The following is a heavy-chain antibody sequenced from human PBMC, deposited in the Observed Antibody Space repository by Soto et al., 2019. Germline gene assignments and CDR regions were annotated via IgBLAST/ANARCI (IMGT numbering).Heavy chain of an antibody. D-gene: IGHD2-15*01. CDR1: GGTFSSYS. CDR3: ASCSGGSCYLYYGMDV. V-gene: IGHV1-69*13. CDR2: IIPIFGTA. Sequence: SVKVSCKASGGTFSSYSISWVRQAPGQGLEWMGGIIPIFGTANYAQKFQGRVTITADESTSTAYMELSSLRSEDTAVYYCASCSGGSCYLYYGMDVWGQGTTVTVSS. J-gene: IGHJ6*02.